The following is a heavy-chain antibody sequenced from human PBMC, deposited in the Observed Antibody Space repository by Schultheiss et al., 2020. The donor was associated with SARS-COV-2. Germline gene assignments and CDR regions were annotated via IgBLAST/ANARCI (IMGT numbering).Heavy chain of an antibody. V-gene: IGHV3-72*01. Sequence: GGSLRLSCAASGFTFSSYGMHWVRQAPGKGLEWVGRTRNKANSYTTEYAASVKGRFTISRDDSKNSLYLQMNSLKTEDTAVYYCARASRRSGSWYYFDYWGQGTLVTVSS. J-gene: IGHJ4*02. CDR2: TRNKANSYTT. D-gene: IGHD1-26*01. CDR1: GFTFSSYG. CDR3: ARASRRSGSWYYFDY.